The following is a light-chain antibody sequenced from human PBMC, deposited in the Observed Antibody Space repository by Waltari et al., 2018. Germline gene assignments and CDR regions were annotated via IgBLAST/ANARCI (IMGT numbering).Light chain of an antibody. CDR1: QDISIW. V-gene: IGKV1-12*01. CDR3: QQANTFPLT. CDR2: DAS. J-gene: IGKJ4*01. Sequence: DIQMTQSPTSVSASVGDRVSITCRASQDISIWVAWYQQQPGKAPKFLIYDASTLQSGVPSRFSGRGSGTDFTLTISSLQPEDFATYYCQQANTFPLTFGGGTKVEMK.